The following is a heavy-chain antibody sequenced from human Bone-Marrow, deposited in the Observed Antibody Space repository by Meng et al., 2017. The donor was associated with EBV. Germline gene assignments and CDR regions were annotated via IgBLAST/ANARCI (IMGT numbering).Heavy chain of an antibody. Sequence: QGPLVQSGAEVKKPGASVKVSCKVSGYTLTELSMHWVRQAPGKGFEWMGGFDPEDGETIYAQKFQGRVTMTEDTSTDTAYMELSSLRSEDTAVYYCATDLLPTGRQAAGTWDYWGQGTLVTVSS. V-gene: IGHV1-24*01. CDR1: GYTLTELS. CDR2: FDPEDGET. J-gene: IGHJ4*02. CDR3: ATDLLPTGRQAAGTWDY. D-gene: IGHD6-13*01.